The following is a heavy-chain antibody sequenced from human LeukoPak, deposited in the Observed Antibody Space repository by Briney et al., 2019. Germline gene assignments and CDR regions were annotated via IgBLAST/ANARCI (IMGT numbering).Heavy chain of an antibody. CDR2: INSDGSTT. CDR1: GFTFSNYW. Sequence: GGSLRLSCAASGFTFSNYWMHWVRQVPGKGPVWVSRINSDGSTTSYADSVKGRFTISRDNAKNTLYLQMNSLRAEDTAVYYCTKRADYGADSYDYWGQGTLVIVSS. D-gene: IGHD4-17*01. CDR3: TKRADYGADSYDY. J-gene: IGHJ4*02. V-gene: IGHV3-74*01.